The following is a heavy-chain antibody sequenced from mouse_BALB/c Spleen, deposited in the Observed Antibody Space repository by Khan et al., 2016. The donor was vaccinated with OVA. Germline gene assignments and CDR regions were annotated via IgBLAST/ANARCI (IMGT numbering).Heavy chain of an antibody. D-gene: IGHD1-1*01. CDR1: GFTFSNYW. Sequence: QVQLQQSGAELMKPGASVKISCKATGFTFSNYWIEWIKQRPGHGLEWIGQILTGSNITNYNEKFKGKATFTAETSSNTAYMQISSLTSEDSAVYFCSLFGSRGDYWGQGTTVTVSS. J-gene: IGHJ2*01. CDR3: SLFGSRGDY. V-gene: IGHV1-9*01. CDR2: ILTGSNIT.